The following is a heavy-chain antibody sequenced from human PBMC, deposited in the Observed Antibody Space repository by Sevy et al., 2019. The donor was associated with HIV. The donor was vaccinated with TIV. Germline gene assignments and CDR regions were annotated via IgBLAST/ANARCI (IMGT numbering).Heavy chain of an antibody. J-gene: IGHJ4*02. CDR3: AKPDHSSSREAVPYYFDY. Sequence: GGSLRLSCAASGFTFSSYAMSWVRQAPGKGLEWVSAISGSGGSTYYADSVKGRFTISRDNSKNTLYLQMNSLRAEDTAVYYCAKPDHSSSREAVPYYFDYWGQGTLVTVSS. CDR2: ISGSGGST. V-gene: IGHV3-23*01. D-gene: IGHD6-13*01. CDR1: GFTFSSYA.